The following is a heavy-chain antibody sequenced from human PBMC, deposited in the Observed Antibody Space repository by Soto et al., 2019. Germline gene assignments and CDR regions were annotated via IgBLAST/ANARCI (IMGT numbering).Heavy chain of an antibody. D-gene: IGHD6-6*01. Sequence: EVQLVESGGGLVQPGGSLRLSCAASGFTFSSYWMHWVRQAPGKGLVWVSRINSDGSSTSYADSVKGRFTISRDNAKNTLYLQMDSLRAEDTAXXXCXXXIYXXSSGYWGQGTLVTVSS. V-gene: IGHV3-74*01. CDR1: GFTFSSYW. J-gene: IGHJ4*02. CDR3: XXXIYXXSSGY. CDR2: INSDGSST.